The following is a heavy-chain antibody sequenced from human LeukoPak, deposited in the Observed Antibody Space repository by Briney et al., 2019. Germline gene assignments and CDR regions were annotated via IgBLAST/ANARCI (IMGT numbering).Heavy chain of an antibody. V-gene: IGHV1-69*04. D-gene: IGHD6-19*01. J-gene: IGHJ4*02. CDR1: GGTFSSYA. CDR2: IIPILGIA. CDR3: ASKIVAVAGTGYY. Sequence: SVKVSCKASGGTFSSYAISWVRQAPGQGLEWMGRIIPILGIANYAQKFQGRVTITADKSTSTAYMELSSLRSEDTAVYYCASKIVAVAGTGYYWGQGTLVTVSS.